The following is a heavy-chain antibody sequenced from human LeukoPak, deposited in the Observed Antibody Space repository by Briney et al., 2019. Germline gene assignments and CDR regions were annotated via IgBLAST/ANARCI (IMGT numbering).Heavy chain of an antibody. D-gene: IGHD5-12*01. Sequence: SVKVSCKASGGTFSSYAISWVRQAPGQGLEWMGRIIPIFGTANYAQKFQGRVTITADESTSTAYMELSSLRSEDTAVYYCARDSIGDDTEPSVAYWGQGTLVTVSS. CDR1: GGTFSSYA. CDR3: ARDSIGDDTEPSVAY. CDR2: IIPIFGTA. J-gene: IGHJ4*02. V-gene: IGHV1-69*13.